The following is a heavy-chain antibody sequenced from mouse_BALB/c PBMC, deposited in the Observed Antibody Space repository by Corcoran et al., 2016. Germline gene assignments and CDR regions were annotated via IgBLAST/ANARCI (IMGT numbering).Heavy chain of an antibody. Sequence: EVQLQQSGAELVKPGALVKLSCTASGFNIKDTYMHWVKQRPEQGLEWIGRIDPANGNTKYDPKFQGKATITADTSPNTAYLQLSSLTSEDTAVYYCARFTNRYYVDYWGQGTTLTVSS. CDR1: GFNIKDTY. V-gene: IGHV14-3*02. CDR3: ARFTNRYYVDY. D-gene: IGHD2-14*01. CDR2: IDPANGNT. J-gene: IGHJ2*01.